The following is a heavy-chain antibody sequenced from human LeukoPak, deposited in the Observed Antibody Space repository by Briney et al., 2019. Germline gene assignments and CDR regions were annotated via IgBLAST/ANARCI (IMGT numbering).Heavy chain of an antibody. Sequence: GGSLRLSCAASGSTFSDYYMSWIRQAPGKGLEWVSYISSSGSTIYYADSVKGRFTISRDNAKNSLYLQMNSLRAEDTAVYYCATAPHGKFTFWSGYSDPLDYWGQGTLVTVSS. CDR3: ATAPHGKFTFWSGYSDPLDY. D-gene: IGHD3-3*01. J-gene: IGHJ4*02. CDR1: GSTFSDYY. CDR2: ISSSGSTI. V-gene: IGHV3-11*04.